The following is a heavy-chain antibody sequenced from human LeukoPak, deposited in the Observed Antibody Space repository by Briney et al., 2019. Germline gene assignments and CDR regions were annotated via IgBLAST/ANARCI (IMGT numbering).Heavy chain of an antibody. D-gene: IGHD6-19*01. CDR1: GFTFSSYW. J-gene: IGHJ4*02. Sequence: GGSLRLSCAASGFTFSSYWMSWVRQAPGKGLEWVANIKQDGSGKYYVDSVKGRFTISRDNAKNSLYLQMNSLRAEDTAVYYCARDSSGWYTDYWGQGTLVTVSS. CDR2: IKQDGSGK. V-gene: IGHV3-7*01. CDR3: ARDSSGWYTDY.